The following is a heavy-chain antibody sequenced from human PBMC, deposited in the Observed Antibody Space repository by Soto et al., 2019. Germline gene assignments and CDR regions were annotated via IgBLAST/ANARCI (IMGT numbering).Heavy chain of an antibody. V-gene: IGHV4-59*01. CDR2: ISHTGRT. Sequence: SETLSLTCSVSPGSMRTYYWTWIRQSPGKGLEWIGQISHTGRTKYNPSLGSRVTISVDTSRKQFSLKLSSVTAADTALYYCARDDTTGLFDFWGQGTLVTVSS. CDR1: PGSMRTYY. CDR3: ARDDTTGLFDF. J-gene: IGHJ4*02. D-gene: IGHD4-17*01.